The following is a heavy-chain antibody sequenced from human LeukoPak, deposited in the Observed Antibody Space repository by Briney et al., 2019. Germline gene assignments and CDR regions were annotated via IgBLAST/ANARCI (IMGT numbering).Heavy chain of an antibody. CDR1: GYTFTSYG. D-gene: IGHD2-15*01. CDR2: ISAYNGNT. J-gene: IGHJ6*02. CDR3: ARDMGVVVAAYYYYGMDV. V-gene: IGHV1-18*01. Sequence: ASEKVSCKASGYTFTSYGISWVRQAPGQGLEWMGWISAYNGNTNYAQKLQGRVTMTTDTSTSTAYMELRSLRSDDTAVYYCARDMGVVVAAYYYYGMDVWGQGTTVTVSS.